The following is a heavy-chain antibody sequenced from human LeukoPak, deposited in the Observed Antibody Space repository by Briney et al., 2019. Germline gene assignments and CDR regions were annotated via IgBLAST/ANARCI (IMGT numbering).Heavy chain of an antibody. CDR2: IYWDDDK. V-gene: IGHV2-5*02. D-gene: IGHD3-3*01. CDR3: AHIAPTFGVVFMRWIGGGFDY. CDR1: GFSLTTSGVA. Sequence: SGPTLVNPTQTLTLTCTFSGFSLTTSGVAVGWIRQPPGKALEWLALIYWDDDKRYSPSLKSRLTITKDTSKNQVFLTMTNMDSVDTATYYCAHIAPTFGVVFMRWIGGGFDYWGQGTLVTVSS. J-gene: IGHJ4*02.